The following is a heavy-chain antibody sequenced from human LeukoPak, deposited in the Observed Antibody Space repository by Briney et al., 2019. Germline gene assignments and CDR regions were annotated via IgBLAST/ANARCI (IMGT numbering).Heavy chain of an antibody. CDR3: AKGTKVIVVDNYFDY. J-gene: IGHJ4*02. CDR1: GFTFSDYA. V-gene: IGHV3-23*01. D-gene: IGHD3-22*01. CDR2: ISGNGGGT. Sequence: GGSLRLSCAASGFTFSDYAMSWVRQAPGKGLEWVSAISGNGGGTYYADSVKGRFTISRDNSKNTLYLQMKSLRAEDTAVYYCAKGTKVIVVDNYFDYWGQGTLVTVSS.